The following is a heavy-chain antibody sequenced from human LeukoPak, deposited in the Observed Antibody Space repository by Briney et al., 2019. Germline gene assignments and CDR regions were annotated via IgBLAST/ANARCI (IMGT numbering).Heavy chain of an antibody. CDR3: ASQPAAADVDY. Sequence: PGGSLRLSCAASRFTFSSYWMTWVRQAPGKGLEGVANINPDGSKKSYVDSVKGRFTISRDNAKNALYLQMNSLRADDTGVYYCASQPAAADVDYWGQGTLVTVSS. V-gene: IGHV3-7*03. J-gene: IGHJ4*02. CDR1: RFTFSSYW. CDR2: INPDGSKK. D-gene: IGHD2-2*01.